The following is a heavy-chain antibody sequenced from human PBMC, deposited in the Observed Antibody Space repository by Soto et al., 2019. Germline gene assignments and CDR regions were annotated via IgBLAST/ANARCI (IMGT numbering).Heavy chain of an antibody. CDR2: ISSSGSTI. CDR1: GFTFSDYY. D-gene: IGHD2-15*01. J-gene: IGHJ4*02. Sequence: GGSLRLSCAASGFTFSDYYMSWIRQAPGKGLEWVSYISSSGSTIYYADSVKGRFTISRDNAKNSLYLQMNSLRAEDTAVYYCARGGRYCSGGSCYGGSELVLWGQGTLVTVSS. CDR3: ARGGRYCSGGSCYGGSELVL. V-gene: IGHV3-11*01.